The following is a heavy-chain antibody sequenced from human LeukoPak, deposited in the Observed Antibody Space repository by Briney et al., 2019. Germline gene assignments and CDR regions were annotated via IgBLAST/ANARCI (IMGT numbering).Heavy chain of an antibody. CDR2: IYYSGST. CDR1: GGSISSSSYY. D-gene: IGHD6-13*01. V-gene: IGHV4-39*01. CDR3: ARSHRAAADFDY. Sequence: PSETLSLTCTVSGGSISSSSYYWGWIRQPPGKGLEWIGSIYYSGSTHYNPSLKSRVTISVDTSKNQFSLKLSSVTAADTAVYYCARSHRAAADFDYWGQGTLVTVSS. J-gene: IGHJ4*02.